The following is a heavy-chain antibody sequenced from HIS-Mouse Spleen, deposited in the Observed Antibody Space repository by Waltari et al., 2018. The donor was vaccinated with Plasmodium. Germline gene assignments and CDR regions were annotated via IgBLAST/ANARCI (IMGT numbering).Heavy chain of an antibody. J-gene: IGHJ4*02. V-gene: IGHV1-69*01. CDR2: A. CDR3: ARARYCSGGSCYYFDY. Sequence: ANYAQKFQGRVTITADESTSTAYMELSSLRSEDTAVYYCARARYCSGGSCYYFDYWGQGTLVTVSS. D-gene: IGHD2-15*01.